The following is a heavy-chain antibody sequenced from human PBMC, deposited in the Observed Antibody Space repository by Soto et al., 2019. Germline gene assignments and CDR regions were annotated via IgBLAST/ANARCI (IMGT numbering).Heavy chain of an antibody. Sequence: QVQLQESGPGLVKPSQTLSLTCTVSGGSISSGGYYWSWIRQHPGKGLEWIGYIYYSGSTYYNPSLKSRVTIAVDTSKIQLSLKLSSVTAADKAVYYCARWVGATSFDYWGQGTLVTVSS. V-gene: IGHV4-31*03. D-gene: IGHD1-26*01. CDR2: IYYSGST. CDR1: GGSISSGGYY. CDR3: ARWVGATSFDY. J-gene: IGHJ4*02.